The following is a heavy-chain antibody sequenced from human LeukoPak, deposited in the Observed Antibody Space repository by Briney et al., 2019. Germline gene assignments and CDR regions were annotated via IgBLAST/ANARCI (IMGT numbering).Heavy chain of an antibody. V-gene: IGHV1-18*01. CDR3: ARTYSSGWYVRPKNWFDP. J-gene: IGHJ5*02. D-gene: IGHD6-19*01. Sequence: ASVKVSCKASGYTFTSYGISWARQAPGQGLEWMGWISAYNGNTNYAQKLQGRVTMTTDTSTSTAYMELRSLRSDDTAVYYCARTYSSGWYVRPKNWFDPWGQGTLVTVSS. CDR1: GYTFTSYG. CDR2: ISAYNGNT.